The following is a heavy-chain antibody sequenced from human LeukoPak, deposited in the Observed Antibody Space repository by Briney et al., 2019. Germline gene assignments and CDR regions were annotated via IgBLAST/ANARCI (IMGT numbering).Heavy chain of an antibody. CDR2: INHSGST. V-gene: IGHV4-34*01. J-gene: IGHJ5*02. Sequence: SETLSLTCAVYGGSFSGYYWSWIRQPPGKGLEWIGEINHSGSTNYNPSLKSRVTISVDTSKNQFSLKLSSVTAADTAVYYCARAPLYCSSTSCYFAGFDPWGQGTLVTVSS. CDR1: GGSFSGYY. CDR3: ARAPLYCSSTSCYFAGFDP. D-gene: IGHD2-2*01.